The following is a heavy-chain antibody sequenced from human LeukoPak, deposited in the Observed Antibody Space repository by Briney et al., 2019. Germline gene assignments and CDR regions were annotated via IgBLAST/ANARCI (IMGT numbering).Heavy chain of an antibody. CDR2: IIPIFGTA. D-gene: IGHD3-3*01. Sequence: ASVKVSCKASGGTFSSYAISWVRQAPGQGLEWMGGIIPIFGTANYAQKFQGRVTITADESTSTAYKELSSLRSEDSAVYFCARGTISDGHFDYWGQGTLVTVSS. CDR3: ARGTISDGHFDY. CDR1: GGTFSSYA. V-gene: IGHV1-69*13. J-gene: IGHJ4*02.